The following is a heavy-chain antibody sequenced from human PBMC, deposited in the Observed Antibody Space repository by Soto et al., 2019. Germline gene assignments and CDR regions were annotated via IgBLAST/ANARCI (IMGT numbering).Heavy chain of an antibody. CDR1: GYTFTGYY. Sequence: GASVKVSCKASGYTFTGYYMHWVRQAPEQGLEGMGWINPNSGGTNYAQKFQGWVTMTRDTSISTAYMELSRLRSDDTAVYYCARGGIVATIPYYYYYGMDVWGQGTTVTVSS. CDR2: INPNSGGT. CDR3: ARGGIVATIPYYYYYGMDV. V-gene: IGHV1-2*04. J-gene: IGHJ6*02. D-gene: IGHD5-12*01.